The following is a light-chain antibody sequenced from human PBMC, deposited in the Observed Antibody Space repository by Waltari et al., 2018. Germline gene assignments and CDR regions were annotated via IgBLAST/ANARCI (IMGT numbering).Light chain of an antibody. CDR1: SSDVGYYNY. V-gene: IGLV2-8*01. CDR2: EVT. J-gene: IGLJ3*02. Sequence: QSALTQPPSASGSPGQSVTIACTGTSSDVGYYNYISCYQQHPRKAPKHMTYEVTKRPSGVPDRFSGARSDNTASLPVAGVQVEDEADYYCTSLAAGSTWVFGGGTKLTVL. CDR3: TSLAAGSTWV.